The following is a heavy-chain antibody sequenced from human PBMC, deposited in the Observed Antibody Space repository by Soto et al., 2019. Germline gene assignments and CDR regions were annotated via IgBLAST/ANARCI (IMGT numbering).Heavy chain of an antibody. V-gene: IGHV3-23*01. Sequence: EVQLLESGGGLVQPGGSLRLPCAASGFTFSSHAMSWVRQAPGKGLEWVSAISGSGGSTYYADSAKGRFTISRDNSKNTLYLQMNSLRAEDTAVYYWAKDREWVLPVESRIAAASMLDYWCQGTIVTVSS. CDR3: AKDREWVLPVESRIAAASMLDY. CDR1: GFTFSSHA. J-gene: IGHJ4*02. D-gene: IGHD6-25*01. CDR2: ISGSGGST.